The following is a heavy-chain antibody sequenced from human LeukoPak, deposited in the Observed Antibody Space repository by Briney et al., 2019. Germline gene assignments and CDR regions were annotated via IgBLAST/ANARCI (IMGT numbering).Heavy chain of an antibody. J-gene: IGHJ4*02. CDR2: IIPILGIA. CDR1: GGTFSSYA. V-gene: IGHV1-69*04. CDR3: ARDHYYDSSGLFDY. Sequence: ASVKVSCKASGGTFSSYAISWVRQAPGQGLEWMGRIIPILGIANYAQKFQGRVTITADKSTSTAYMELSSLRSEDTAVYYCARDHYYDSSGLFDYWGQGTLVTVSS. D-gene: IGHD3-22*01.